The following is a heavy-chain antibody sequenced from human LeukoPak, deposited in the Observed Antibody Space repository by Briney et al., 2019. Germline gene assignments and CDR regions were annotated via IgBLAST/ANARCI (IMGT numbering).Heavy chain of an antibody. Sequence: GASVKVSCKASGYTFTSYAMHWVRQAPGQRLEWMGWINAGNGNTKYSQEFQGRVTITRDTSASTAYMELGSLRSEDMAVYYCARGGELELRSWGGDAFDIWGQGTMVTVSS. D-gene: IGHD1-7*01. V-gene: IGHV1-3*03. CDR2: INAGNGNT. CDR1: GYTFTSYA. J-gene: IGHJ3*02. CDR3: ARGGELELRSWGGDAFDI.